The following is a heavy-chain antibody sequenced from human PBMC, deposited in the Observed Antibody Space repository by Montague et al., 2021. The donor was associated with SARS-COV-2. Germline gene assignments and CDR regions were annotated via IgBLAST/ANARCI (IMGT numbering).Heavy chain of an antibody. Sequence: SWDSVWSNTAAWHWIRQSPSRGLEWLGRTFYRSQWHTDSAASVRSRISFSGDISKNQFSLHLNSVTPEDTAIYYCARDGDYGGTWYSFLQNWGQGTLVIVSS. CDR3: ARDGDYGGTWYSFLQN. D-gene: IGHD4-17*01. CDR1: WDSVWSNTAA. V-gene: IGHV6-1*01. J-gene: IGHJ1*01. CDR2: TFYRSQWHT.